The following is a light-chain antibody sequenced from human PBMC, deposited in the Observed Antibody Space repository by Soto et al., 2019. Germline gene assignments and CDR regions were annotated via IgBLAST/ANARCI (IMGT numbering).Light chain of an antibody. Sequence: EIVLTQSPATLSVSPGETATLSCRASQSVGSAVAWYQHRPGQAPRLLIVAASIKATGVPGRFSGGGSGTEFTLTISGLQSEDFAVYYCQHYINWPPLTGGGGTTVDIK. CDR1: QSVGSA. CDR2: AAS. CDR3: QHYINWPPLT. V-gene: IGKV3-15*01. J-gene: IGKJ4*01.